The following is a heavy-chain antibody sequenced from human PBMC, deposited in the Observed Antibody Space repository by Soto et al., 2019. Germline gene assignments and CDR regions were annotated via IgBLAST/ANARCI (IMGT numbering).Heavy chain of an antibody. CDR3: TRGYGDYVRDY. J-gene: IGHJ4*02. Sequence: EVQLVESGGGLVQPGGSLKLSCAVSGFTFSGSAMHWVRQASGKGLEWVGRIRSKSNSYATAYAASVKGRFTISRDDSKNTAYLQMNSLKTEDTAVYYCTRGYGDYVRDYWGQGTLVIVSS. CDR2: IRSKSNSYAT. D-gene: IGHD4-17*01. CDR1: GFTFSGSA. V-gene: IGHV3-73*01.